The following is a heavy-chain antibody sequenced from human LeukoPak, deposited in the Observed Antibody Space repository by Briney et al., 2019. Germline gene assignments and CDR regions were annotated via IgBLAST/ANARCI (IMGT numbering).Heavy chain of an antibody. J-gene: IGHJ4*02. Sequence: GGSLRLSCAASGFTFSSYGMHWVRQAPGKGLEWVAFIQYDGSNKYYADSVKGRFTISRDNSKNTLYLQMNSLRAEDTAVYYCAKLHSSRPLSHFDYWGQGTLVTVSS. D-gene: IGHD6-13*01. CDR3: AKLHSSRPLSHFDY. CDR2: IQYDGSNK. CDR1: GFTFSSYG. V-gene: IGHV3-30*02.